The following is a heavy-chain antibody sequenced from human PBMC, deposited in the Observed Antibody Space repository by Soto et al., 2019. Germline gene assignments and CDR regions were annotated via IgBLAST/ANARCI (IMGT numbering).Heavy chain of an antibody. CDR3: ARDQGVVVPAAIPWYYYYGMDV. V-gene: IGHV3-21*01. D-gene: IGHD2-2*01. J-gene: IGHJ6*02. CDR2: ISSSSSYI. CDR1: GFTFSSYS. Sequence: EVQLVESGGGLVKPGGSLRLSCAASGFTFSSYSMNWVRQAPGKGLEWVSSISSSSSYIYYADSVKGRFTISRDNAKNSLYLQMNSLRAEDTAAYYCARDQGVVVPAAIPWYYYYGMDVWGQGTTVTVSS.